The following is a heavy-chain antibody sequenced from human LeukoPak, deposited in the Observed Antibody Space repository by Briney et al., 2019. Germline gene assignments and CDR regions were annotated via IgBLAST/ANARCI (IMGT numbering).Heavy chain of an antibody. CDR2: ISTYKGTT. V-gene: IGHV1-18*04. CDR3: ARYSSSWYHYMDV. CDR1: GYTFTTYG. D-gene: IGHD6-13*01. J-gene: IGHJ6*03. Sequence: ASVTVSCKDIGYTFTTYGIAWVRQAPGQGLEWMGWISTYKGTTNETQKFEGRVAMTTDTSTSTAYMELRSLRSDDTAVYYCARYSSSWYHYMDVWGKGTTVTVSS.